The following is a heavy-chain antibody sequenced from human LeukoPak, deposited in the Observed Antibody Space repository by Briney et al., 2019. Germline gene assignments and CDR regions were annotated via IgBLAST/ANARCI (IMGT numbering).Heavy chain of an antibody. CDR3: ARQKGAVAPSGFDY. CDR1: GGSISSYY. CDR2: IYYSGST. Sequence: PSETLSLTCTVSGGSISSYYWGWIRQPPGKGLEWIGSIYYSGSTYYNPSLKSRVTISVDTSKNQFSLKLSAVTAADTAVYYCARQKGAVAPSGFDYWGQGTLVTVSS. D-gene: IGHD6-19*01. J-gene: IGHJ4*02. V-gene: IGHV4-39*01.